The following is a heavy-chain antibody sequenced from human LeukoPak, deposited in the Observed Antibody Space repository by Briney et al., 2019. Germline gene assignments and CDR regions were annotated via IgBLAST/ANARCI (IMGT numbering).Heavy chain of an antibody. V-gene: IGHV4-59*01. J-gene: IGHJ4*02. CDR2: VTHSGNT. Sequence: PSETLSLTCTLSGDSISTYYWSWIRQPAGKGLEWIGDVTHSGNTNYNPSLNYNPSLKSRVTISTDTSKNQFSLRLSSVTAADTAVYYCARGVWLARDYWGQGILVTVSS. CDR1: GDSISTYY. D-gene: IGHD6-19*01. CDR3: ARGVWLARDY.